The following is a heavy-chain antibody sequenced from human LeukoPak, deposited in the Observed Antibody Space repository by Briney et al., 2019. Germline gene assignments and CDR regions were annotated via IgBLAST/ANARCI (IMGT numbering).Heavy chain of an antibody. CDR3: ARGKSIAVAGDFDI. D-gene: IGHD6-19*01. CDR2: INHSGST. J-gene: IGHJ3*02. Sequence: SETLSLTCAVYGGSFSGYYWSWIRQPPGKGLEWIGEINHSGSTNYSPSLKSRVTISVDTSKNQFSLKLSSVTAADTAVYYCARGKSIAVAGDFDIWGQGTMVTVSS. V-gene: IGHV4-34*01. CDR1: GGSFSGYY.